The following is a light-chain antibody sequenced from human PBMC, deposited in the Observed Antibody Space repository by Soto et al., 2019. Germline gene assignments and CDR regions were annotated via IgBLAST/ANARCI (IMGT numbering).Light chain of an antibody. CDR3: QQYGSAPFT. CDR1: QTVYINS. Sequence: PGESATLSCRASQTVYINSLAWFDQKPGQTPRLLIYGPSTRAAGVPDRFTGSGSGADFALTITSLEPEDFAMYYCQQYGSAPFTFGPGTRV. J-gene: IGKJ3*01. V-gene: IGKV3-20*01. CDR2: GPS.